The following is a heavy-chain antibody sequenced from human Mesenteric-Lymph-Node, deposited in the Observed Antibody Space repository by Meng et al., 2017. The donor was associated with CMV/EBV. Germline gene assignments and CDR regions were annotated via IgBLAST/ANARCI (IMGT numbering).Heavy chain of an antibody. Sequence: SLKISCAASGFTFDDYAMHWVRQAPGKGLEWVSGINWNSGSIGYADSVKGRFTISRDNAKNSLYLQMNSLRAEDTAVYYCAREPQDYWGQGTLVTVSS. V-gene: IGHV3-9*01. CDR1: GFTFDDYA. CDR2: INWNSGSI. CDR3: AREPQDY. J-gene: IGHJ4*02.